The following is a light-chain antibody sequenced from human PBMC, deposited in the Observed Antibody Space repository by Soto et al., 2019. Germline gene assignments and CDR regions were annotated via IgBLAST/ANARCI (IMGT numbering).Light chain of an antibody. CDR2: GAS. Sequence: DIEMTQSTSSLSASVGDRVTITCRACQSISSYLSWYQLKPGTAPKVLIYGASSLQSAVPSRFSGSGSGTDFTLTISSLQPEDSATYNCQQSYSTPMYSFGQGTKLEIK. V-gene: IGKV1-39*01. CDR1: QSISSY. J-gene: IGKJ2*03. CDR3: QQSYSTPMYS.